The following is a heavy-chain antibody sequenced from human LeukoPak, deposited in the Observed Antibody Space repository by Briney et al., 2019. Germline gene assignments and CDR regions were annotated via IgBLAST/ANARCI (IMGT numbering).Heavy chain of an antibody. CDR1: GYSFTSYW. J-gene: IGHJ4*02. V-gene: IGHV5-51*01. CDR2: IYPGVSDT. CDR3: AYYDTSKYHGMMD. Sequence: HGESLKISCQGSGYSFTSYWIAWVRQMPGKGLGWMGIIYPGVSDTRYSPSLQGQVTLSADKFISRAYLQWSSLKASDTAIYYCAYYDTSKYHGMMDWGQGTLVTVSS. D-gene: IGHD3-22*01.